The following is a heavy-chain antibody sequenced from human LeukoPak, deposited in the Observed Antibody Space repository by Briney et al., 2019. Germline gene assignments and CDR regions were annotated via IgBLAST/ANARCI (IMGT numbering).Heavy chain of an antibody. D-gene: IGHD3-3*01. Sequence: SETLSLTCAVSGGSISSGGYSWNWIRQPPGKGLEWIGYIYHNGRTNYNPSLQSRVSMSVDTSKNQFSRKLNSVTAADKAVYYCARGYRGGTYDDFWSGYSDAFDIWGQGTMVTVSS. CDR1: GGSISSGGYS. V-gene: IGHV4-30-2*01. CDR3: ARGYRGGTYDDFWSGYSDAFDI. CDR2: IYHNGRT. J-gene: IGHJ3*02.